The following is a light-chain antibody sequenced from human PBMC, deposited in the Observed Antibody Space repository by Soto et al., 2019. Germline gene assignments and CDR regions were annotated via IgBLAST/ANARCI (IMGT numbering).Light chain of an antibody. J-gene: IGKJ5*01. CDR1: QGVGSY. Sequence: EIVLTQSPATLSLSPGERATLSCRASQGVGSYLVWYQQKPGQAPRLLIHGASNRATGIPARFSGSGSGTDFTLTISSLEPEDFAVYYCQQRYQGTPLFGQGTRLEIK. CDR2: GAS. V-gene: IGKV3-11*01. CDR3: QQRYQGTPL.